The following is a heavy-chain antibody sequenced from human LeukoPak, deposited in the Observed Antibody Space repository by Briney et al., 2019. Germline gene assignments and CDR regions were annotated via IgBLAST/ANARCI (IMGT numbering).Heavy chain of an antibody. D-gene: IGHD3-10*01. CDR1: GGSFSTYY. CDR3: TRAKRIIMIRGVITRYFDY. Sequence: SETPSLTCGVYGGSFSTYYWSWIRQPPGKGLEWIGEINHSGSTNYNPSLKSRVTISVDTSKNQFSLKLSSVTAADTAVYYCTRAKRIIMIRGVITRYFDYWGQGTLVTVSS. J-gene: IGHJ4*02. CDR2: INHSGST. V-gene: IGHV4-34*01.